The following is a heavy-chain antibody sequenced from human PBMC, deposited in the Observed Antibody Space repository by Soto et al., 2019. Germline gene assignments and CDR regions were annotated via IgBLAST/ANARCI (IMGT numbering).Heavy chain of an antibody. J-gene: IGHJ4*02. D-gene: IGHD6-13*01. Sequence: EVQLVESGGGLVQPGGSLRLSCEASGFTVSSYWMSWVRQAPGKGLEWVANIKQDGSEKYYVDSVKGRFTISRDNAKNSLYLQMNSLRAEDTAVYYCARDWVAAAGPFDYWGQGPLVTVSS. CDR1: GFTVSSYW. CDR3: ARDWVAAAGPFDY. CDR2: IKQDGSEK. V-gene: IGHV3-7*03.